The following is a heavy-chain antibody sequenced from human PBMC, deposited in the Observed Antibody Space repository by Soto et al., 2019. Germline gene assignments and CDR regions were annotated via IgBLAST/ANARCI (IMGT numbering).Heavy chain of an antibody. V-gene: IGHV3-21*01. J-gene: IGHJ6*03. CDR3: ARGRGGVIAYMDV. CDR1: GFTFSSYG. D-gene: IGHD3-16*02. Sequence: EVQLVESGGGLVKPGGSLRLSCAASGFTFSSYGMNWVRQVPGQGLEWVSSISSSSTSYIYYADSAKGRFTISRDNAKNSLYLQMNSLRAEDTAVYYCARGRGGVIAYMDVWGKGTTVTVS. CDR2: ISSSSTSYI.